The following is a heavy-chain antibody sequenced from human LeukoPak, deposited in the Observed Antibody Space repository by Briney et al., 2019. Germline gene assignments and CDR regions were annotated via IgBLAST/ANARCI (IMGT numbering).Heavy chain of an antibody. Sequence: GGSLRLSCAASGFTFSSYAMSWVRQAPGKGLEWVSAISGSGGSTYYADSVKGRFTVSRDNSDNTLYLQMNSLRAEDTAVYYCAKDRPNYYGSNGHYYKLNGDCWGQGTLVTVSS. CDR3: AKDRPNYYGSNGHYYKLNGDC. J-gene: IGHJ4*02. CDR2: ISGSGGST. D-gene: IGHD3-22*01. V-gene: IGHV3-23*01. CDR1: GFTFSSYA.